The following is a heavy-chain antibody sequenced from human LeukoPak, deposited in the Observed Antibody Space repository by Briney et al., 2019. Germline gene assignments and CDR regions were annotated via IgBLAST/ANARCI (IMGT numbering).Heavy chain of an antibody. D-gene: IGHD3-22*01. Sequence: SETLSLTCTVSGGSISTYYWSWIRQPPGKGLEWIGYIYYSGSTNYNPSLKSRVTISGDTSKNQFSLRLSSVTAADTAVYYCARASYSYDINGWVPFDYWGQGTLVTVSS. J-gene: IGHJ4*02. CDR3: ARASYSYDINGWVPFDY. CDR1: GGSISTYY. CDR2: IYYSGST. V-gene: IGHV4-59*08.